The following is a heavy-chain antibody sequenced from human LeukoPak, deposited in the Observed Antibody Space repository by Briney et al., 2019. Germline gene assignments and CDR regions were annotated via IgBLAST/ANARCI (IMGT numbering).Heavy chain of an antibody. CDR3: ARTATDTGKFDY. CDR2: ISSSGSSI. D-gene: IGHD6-13*01. CDR1: GFTFSSYS. J-gene: IGHJ4*02. Sequence: GGSLRLSCAASGFTFSSYSMNWARQAPGKGLECVSSISSSGSSIYYADSVKGRFTISRDDAKNSLYLQMNSLRAEDTAVYYCARTATDTGKFDYWGQGTLVTVSS. V-gene: IGHV3-21*01.